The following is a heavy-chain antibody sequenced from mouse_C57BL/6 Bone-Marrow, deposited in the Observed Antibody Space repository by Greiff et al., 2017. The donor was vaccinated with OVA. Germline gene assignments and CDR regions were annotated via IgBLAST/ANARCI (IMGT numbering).Heavy chain of an antibody. V-gene: IGHV1-82*01. CDR3: AGILPRAY. J-gene: IGHJ3*01. CDR2: IYPGDGDT. Sequence: QVQLQQSGPELVKPGASVKISCKASGYAFSSSWMNWVKQRPGKGLEWIGRIYPGDGDTNYNGKFKGKATLTADKSSSTAYMQLSSLTSEDSAVYFCAGILPRAYWGQGTLVTVSA. CDR1: GYAFSSSW.